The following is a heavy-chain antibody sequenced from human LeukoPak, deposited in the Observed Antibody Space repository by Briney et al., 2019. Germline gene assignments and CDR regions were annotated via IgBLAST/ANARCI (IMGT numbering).Heavy chain of an antibody. CDR3: ASARGVTWFDP. D-gene: IGHD3-10*01. Sequence: GGSLRLSCAASGFTFSSYSMNWARQAPGKGLEWVSSISSSSSYIYYADSVKGRFTISRDNAKNSLYLQMNSLRAEDTAVYYCASARGVTWFDPWGQGTLVTVSS. V-gene: IGHV3-21*01. J-gene: IGHJ5*02. CDR1: GFTFSSYS. CDR2: ISSSSSYI.